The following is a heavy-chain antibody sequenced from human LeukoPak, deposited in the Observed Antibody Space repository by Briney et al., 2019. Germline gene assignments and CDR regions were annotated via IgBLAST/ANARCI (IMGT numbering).Heavy chain of an antibody. Sequence: PSETPSLTCTVSGGSISSYYWSWIRQPAGKGLEWIGRIYTSGSTNYNPSLKSRVTMSVDTSKNQFSLKLSSVTAADTAVYYCASEAAAGLYYYYYMDVWGKGTTVTVSS. J-gene: IGHJ6*03. CDR1: GGSISSYY. CDR2: IYTSGST. V-gene: IGHV4-4*07. D-gene: IGHD6-13*01. CDR3: ASEAAAGLYYYYYMDV.